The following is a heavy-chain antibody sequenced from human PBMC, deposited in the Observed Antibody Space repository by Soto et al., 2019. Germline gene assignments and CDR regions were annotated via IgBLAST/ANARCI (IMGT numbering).Heavy chain of an antibody. CDR2: IIPIFGTA. J-gene: IGHJ6*02. CDR1: GGTFSSYA. Sequence: QVQLVQSGAEVKKPGSSVKVSCKASGGTFSSYAISWVRQAPGQGLEWMGGIIPIFGTANYAQKFQGRVTITADESTSTASMELSSLRSEDTAVYYCARDIAVAGYYYYYGMDVWGQGTTVTVSS. CDR3: ARDIAVAGYYYYYGMDV. V-gene: IGHV1-69*01. D-gene: IGHD6-19*01.